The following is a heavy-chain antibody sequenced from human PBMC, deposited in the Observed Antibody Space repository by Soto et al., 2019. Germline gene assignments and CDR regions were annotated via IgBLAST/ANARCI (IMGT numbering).Heavy chain of an antibody. Sequence: GGSLRLSCAASGFTVSSNYMSWVRQAPGKGLEWVSVIYSGGSTYYADSVKGRFTISRDNSKNTLYLQMNSLRAEDTAVYYCASPTSVALLYPEKGYYGMDVWGQGTTVTVSS. D-gene: IGHD2-15*01. CDR3: ASPTSVALLYPEKGYYGMDV. CDR1: GFTVSSNY. CDR2: IYSGGST. J-gene: IGHJ6*02. V-gene: IGHV3-53*01.